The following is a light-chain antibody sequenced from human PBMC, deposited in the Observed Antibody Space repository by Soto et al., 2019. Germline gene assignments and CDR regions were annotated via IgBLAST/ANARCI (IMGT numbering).Light chain of an antibody. J-gene: IGKJ3*01. CDR3: QQRNSYPLT. CDR2: AAS. V-gene: IGKV1-9*01. CDR1: QGISSY. Sequence: DIQLTQSPSFMSASVGDRVTITCRASQGISSYLAWYQQKPGKAPKLLIYAASTLQSGVPSRFSCSGSGTEFPLTISSPQPEDFATYYCQQRNSYPLTVGPGTNVDIK.